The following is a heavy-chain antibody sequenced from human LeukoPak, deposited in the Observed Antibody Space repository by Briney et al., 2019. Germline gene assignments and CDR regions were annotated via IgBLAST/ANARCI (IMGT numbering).Heavy chain of an antibody. CDR1: GGTFSSYA. D-gene: IGHD6-6*01. CDR3: ARGIAALGVYYYFDY. V-gene: IGHV1-69*06. J-gene: IGHJ4*02. Sequence: SVKVSCKASGGTFSSYAISWVRQAPGQGLEWMGGIIPIFGTANYAQKFQGRVTITADKSTSTAYMELSSLRSEDTAVYYCARGIAALGVYYYFDYWGQGTLVTVSS. CDR2: IIPIFGTA.